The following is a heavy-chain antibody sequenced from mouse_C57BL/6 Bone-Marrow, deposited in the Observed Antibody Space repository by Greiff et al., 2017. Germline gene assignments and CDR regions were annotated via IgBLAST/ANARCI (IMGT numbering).Heavy chain of an antibody. V-gene: IGHV1-82*01. CDR2: FYPGDGDT. Sequence: QVQLQQSGPELVKPGASVKISCKASGYAFSSSWMNWVKQRPGKGLEWIGRFYPGDGDTNYNGKFKGKATLTADKSSSTAYMQLSSLSSEVSAFYFCASRDSSITTVVASDYAMDYWGQGTSVTVSS. D-gene: IGHD1-1*01. CDR1: GYAFSSSW. J-gene: IGHJ4*01. CDR3: ASRDSSITTVVASDYAMDY.